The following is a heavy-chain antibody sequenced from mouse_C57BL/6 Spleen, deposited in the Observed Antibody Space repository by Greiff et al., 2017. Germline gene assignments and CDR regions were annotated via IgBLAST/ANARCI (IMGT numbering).Heavy chain of an antibody. Sequence: VQVVESGAELVRPGASVTLSCKASGYTFTDYEMHWVKQTPVHGLEWIGAIDPETGGTAYNQKFKGKAILTADKSYSTAYMELRSLTSADSAVYYCTGRGSLHWYFDVWGTGTTVTVSS. J-gene: IGHJ1*03. CDR1: GYTFTDYE. V-gene: IGHV1-15*01. D-gene: IGHD6-2*01. CDR3: TGRGSLHWYFDV. CDR2: IDPETGGT.